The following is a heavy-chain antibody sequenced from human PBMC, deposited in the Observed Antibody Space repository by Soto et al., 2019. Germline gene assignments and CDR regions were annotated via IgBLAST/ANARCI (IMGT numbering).Heavy chain of an antibody. CDR2: ISSSSSTI. CDR1: GFTFSSYS. CDR3: ARDYIYYDFWSGYYKRGNSFDY. D-gene: IGHD3-3*01. J-gene: IGHJ4*02. V-gene: IGHV3-48*01. Sequence: EVQLVESGGGLVQPGGSLRLSCAASGFTFSSYSMNWVRQAPGKGLEWVSYISSSSSTIYYADSVKGRFTISRDNAKNSLYLQMISLRAEDTAVYYCARDYIYYDFWSGYYKRGNSFDYWGQGTLVTVSS.